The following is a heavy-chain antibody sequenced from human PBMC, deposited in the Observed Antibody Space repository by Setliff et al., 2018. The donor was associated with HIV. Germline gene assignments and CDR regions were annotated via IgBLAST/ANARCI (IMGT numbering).Heavy chain of an antibody. D-gene: IGHD3-16*01. CDR3: ASGPGYVWGSYRLDY. Sequence: SETLSLTCTVSGDSISSSSYYWGWIRQPPGKGLEWIGSISYSGSTYYNPSLKSRVTISLDTSKNQFSLNLSSVTAADTAVYYCASGPGYVWGSYRLDYWGQGTLVTVSS. CDR1: GDSISSSSYY. CDR2: ISYSGST. J-gene: IGHJ4*02. V-gene: IGHV4-39*07.